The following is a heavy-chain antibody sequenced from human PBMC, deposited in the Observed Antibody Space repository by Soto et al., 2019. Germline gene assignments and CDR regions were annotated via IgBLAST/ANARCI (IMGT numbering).Heavy chain of an antibody. Sequence: ASVKVSCKASGYTFTNHDVIWVRQAPGQGLEWMGWMIPNSGYTVYAQKFQGRVTMTRDTSISTAFVELSSLRFEDTAVYYCARNGGGLGSWGQGTLVTVS. CDR1: GYTFTNHD. V-gene: IGHV1-8*01. D-gene: IGHD2-8*01. CDR3: ARNGGGLGS. CDR2: MIPNSGYT. J-gene: IGHJ4*02.